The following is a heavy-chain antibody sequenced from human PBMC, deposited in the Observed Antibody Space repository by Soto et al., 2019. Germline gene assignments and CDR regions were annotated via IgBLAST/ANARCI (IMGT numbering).Heavy chain of an antibody. CDR1: GFIFSNYA. Sequence: GGSLRLSCAASGFIFSNYAMSWVRQVPGKGLERVSAITSGSSTYYGDSVKGRFTISRDNSKNTLFLQMNSLTAEDTAVYFCVKSPASLLTFDYWGQGALVTVSS. CDR2: ITSGSST. D-gene: IGHD3-16*01. V-gene: IGHV3-23*01. J-gene: IGHJ4*02. CDR3: VKSPASLLTFDY.